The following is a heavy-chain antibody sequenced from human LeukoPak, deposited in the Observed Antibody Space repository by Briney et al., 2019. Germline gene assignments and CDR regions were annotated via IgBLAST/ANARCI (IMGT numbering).Heavy chain of an antibody. CDR1: LFTFSSYG. CDR2: ISYDGGIK. V-gene: IGHV3-30*18. D-gene: IGHD4-17*01. Sequence: GGSLRLSCAASLFTFSSYGLHWVRQAACKGLEFFALISYDGGIKSYADSVKGRFTISRDNSKNTLYLQMNSLRPEDTAVYYCAKAGVIYGDYASRYFDLWGRGSLVTVSS. J-gene: IGHJ2*01. CDR3: AKAGVIYGDYASRYFDL.